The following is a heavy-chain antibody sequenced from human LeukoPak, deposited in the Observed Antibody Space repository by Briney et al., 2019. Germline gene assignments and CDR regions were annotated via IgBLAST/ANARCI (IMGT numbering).Heavy chain of an antibody. CDR1: GFTFSSYA. CDR3: AKDRGADYGDYAYYYYYYGMDV. D-gene: IGHD4-17*01. J-gene: IGHJ6*02. Sequence: GGSLRLSCAASGFTFSSYAMSWVRQAPGKGLEWVSAISGRGGSTYYADSVKGRFTISRDNSKNTLYLQMNGLRAEDTAVYYCAKDRGADYGDYAYYYYYYGMDVWGQGTTVTVSS. V-gene: IGHV3-23*01. CDR2: ISGRGGST.